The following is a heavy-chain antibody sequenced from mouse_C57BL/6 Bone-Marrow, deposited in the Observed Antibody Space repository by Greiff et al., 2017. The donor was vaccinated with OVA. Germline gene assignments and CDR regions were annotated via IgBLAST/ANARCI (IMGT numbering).Heavy chain of an antibody. D-gene: IGHD2-4*01. Sequence: QVQLKQPGAELVKPGASVKLSCKASGYTFTSYWMHWVKQRPGQGLEWIGMIHPNSGSTNYNEKFKSKATLTVDKSSSTAYMQLSSLTSEDSAVYYCARRRGYYDYGFYAMDYWGQGTSVTVSS. J-gene: IGHJ4*01. V-gene: IGHV1-64*01. CDR2: IHPNSGST. CDR1: GYTFTSYW. CDR3: ARRRGYYDYGFYAMDY.